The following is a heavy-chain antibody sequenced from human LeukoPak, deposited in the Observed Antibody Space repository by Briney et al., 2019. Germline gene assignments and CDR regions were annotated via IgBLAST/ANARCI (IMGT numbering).Heavy chain of an antibody. CDR2: INPNSGGT. CDR3: ARSVLRFLEMVGWFDP. V-gene: IGHV1-2*02. CDR1: GYTFTGYY. J-gene: IGHJ5*02. D-gene: IGHD3-3*01. Sequence: ASVKVSYKASGYTFTGYYMHWVRQAPGQGLEWMGWINPNSGGTNYAQKFQGRVTMTRDTSISTAYMELSRLRSDDTAVYYCARSVLRFLEMVGWFDPWGQGTLVTVSS.